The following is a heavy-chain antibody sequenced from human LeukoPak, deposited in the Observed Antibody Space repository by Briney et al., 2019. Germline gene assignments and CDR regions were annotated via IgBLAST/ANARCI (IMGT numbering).Heavy chain of an antibody. Sequence: PGGSLRLSCAASGFTLSNYAMHWVRQAPGKGLEWVAVISPDGRDKHFTDSVKGRFTISRDNAKNSLYLQMNSLRAEDTAVYYCARDRDHYDFLGLYFDYWGQGTLVTVSS. CDR1: GFTLSNYA. CDR2: ISPDGRDK. J-gene: IGHJ4*02. D-gene: IGHD3-22*01. V-gene: IGHV3-30*03. CDR3: ARDRDHYDFLGLYFDY.